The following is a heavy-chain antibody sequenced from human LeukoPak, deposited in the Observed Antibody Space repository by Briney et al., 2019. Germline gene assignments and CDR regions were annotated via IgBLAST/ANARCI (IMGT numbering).Heavy chain of an antibody. Sequence: PSETLSLTCTVSAVSISSYFWGWIRQPPGKGLEWIGSIYYSGSTYYNPSLKSRVTISVDTSKNQFSLKLSSVTAADTAVYYCARHYGPWGQGTLVTVSS. CDR3: ARHYGP. V-gene: IGHV4-39*01. CDR2: IYYSGST. D-gene: IGHD3-16*01. CDR1: AVSISSYF. J-gene: IGHJ5*02.